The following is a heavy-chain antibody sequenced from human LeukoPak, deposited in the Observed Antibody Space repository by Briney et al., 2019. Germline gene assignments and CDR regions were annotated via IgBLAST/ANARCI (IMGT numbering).Heavy chain of an antibody. J-gene: IGHJ3*02. D-gene: IGHD3-10*02. CDR1: GGSFNSYC. CDR3: ARDFKYYYDRGTSAFDI. V-gene: IGHV4-59*01. Sequence: SETLSLTCTVSGGSFNSYCWSWIRQPPGKGLEWVAYIYYSGNTKYNPSLKSRVTISVDPSKNQFSLKLSSVTAADSAVYYCARDFKYYYDRGTSAFDIWGQGKLVTVSS. CDR2: IYYSGNT.